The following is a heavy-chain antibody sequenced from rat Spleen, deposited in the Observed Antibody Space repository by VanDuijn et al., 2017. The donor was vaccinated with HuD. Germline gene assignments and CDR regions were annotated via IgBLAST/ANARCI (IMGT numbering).Heavy chain of an antibody. CDR1: GFTFSDYY. V-gene: IGHV5S13*01. D-gene: IGHD1-11*01. Sequence: EVQVVESGGGLVQPGRSLKLSCAASGFTFSDYYMAWVRQAPGKGLEWVASITNSGGTIYYSDSVKGRFTISRDNAKNTQYLQMDSLRSEDTATYYCARTTEGIHYFDYWGQGVMVTVSS. J-gene: IGHJ2*01. CDR2: ITNSGGTI. CDR3: ARTTEGIHYFDY.